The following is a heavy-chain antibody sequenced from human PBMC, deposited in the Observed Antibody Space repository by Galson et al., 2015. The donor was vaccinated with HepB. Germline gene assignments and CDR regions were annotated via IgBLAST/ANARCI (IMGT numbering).Heavy chain of an antibody. CDR2: INPNSGGT. Sequence: SVKVSCKASGYTFTGYYMHWVRQAPGQGLEWMGWINPNSGGTNYAQKFQGWVTMTRDTSISTAYMELGRLGSDDTAVYYCARGNGGSFYWYFDLWGRGTLVTVSS. J-gene: IGHJ2*01. CDR1: GYTFTGYY. CDR3: ARGNGGSFYWYFDL. D-gene: IGHD2-8*01. V-gene: IGHV1-2*04.